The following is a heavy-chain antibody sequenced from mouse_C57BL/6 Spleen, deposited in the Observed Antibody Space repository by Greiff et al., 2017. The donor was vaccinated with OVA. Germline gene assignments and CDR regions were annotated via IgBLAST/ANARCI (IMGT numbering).Heavy chain of an antibody. CDR3: AGITTVVATDWYFDV. Sequence: QVQLQQPGAELVRPGSSVKLSCKASGYTFTSYWMDWVKQRPGQGLEWIGNIYPSDSETHYNQKFKDKATLTVDKSSSTAYMQLSSLTSEDSAVYYCAGITTVVATDWYFDVWGTGTTVTVSS. CDR1: GYTFTSYW. D-gene: IGHD1-1*01. V-gene: IGHV1-61*01. J-gene: IGHJ1*03. CDR2: IYPSDSET.